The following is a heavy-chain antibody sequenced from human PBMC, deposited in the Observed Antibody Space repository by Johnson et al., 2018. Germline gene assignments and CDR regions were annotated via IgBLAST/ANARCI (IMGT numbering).Heavy chain of an antibody. J-gene: IGHJ3*02. CDR2: ISYDGNHK. V-gene: IGHV3-30-3*01. D-gene: IGHD1-26*01. CDR3: ARSWPSGSYWLGAFDI. CDR1: GFSFSTYT. Sequence: QVQLVESGGGLVQPGGSLRLSCAASGFSFSTYTMHWVRQAPGKGLEWVAIISYDGNHKFYADSVKGRFTISRDNSKNTLYLQMNSLSTDDTAVYYCARSWPSGSYWLGAFDIWGQGTMVTVSS.